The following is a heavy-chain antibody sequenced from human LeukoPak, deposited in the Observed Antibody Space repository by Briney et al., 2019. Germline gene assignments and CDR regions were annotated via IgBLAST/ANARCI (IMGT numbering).Heavy chain of an antibody. CDR1: GYTFTSYS. Sequence: ASVKVSCKASGYTFTSYSMNWVRQAPGQGLEWMGWINPNSGGTNYAQKFQGRVTMTRDTSISTAYTELSRLRSDDTAVYYCARTYYYDSSGYYYVDAFDIWGQGTMVTVSS. CDR3: ARTYYYDSSGYYYVDAFDI. CDR2: INPNSGGT. J-gene: IGHJ3*02. D-gene: IGHD3-22*01. V-gene: IGHV1-2*02.